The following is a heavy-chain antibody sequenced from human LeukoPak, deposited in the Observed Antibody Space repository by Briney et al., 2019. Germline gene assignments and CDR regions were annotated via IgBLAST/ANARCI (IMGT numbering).Heavy chain of an antibody. D-gene: IGHD4-23*01. J-gene: IGHJ2*01. V-gene: IGHV3-30-3*01. CDR3: ARGYGGNPAPNWYFDL. Sequence: PGGSLRLSCAASGFTFRNYPMHWVRQAPGRGLEWVAIISYGGNNKYEDSVKGRFTISRDNSKNTLYLQMNSLRTEDTAVYYCARGYGGNPAPNWYFDLWGRGTLVTVSS. CDR2: ISYGGNNK. CDR1: GFTFRNYP.